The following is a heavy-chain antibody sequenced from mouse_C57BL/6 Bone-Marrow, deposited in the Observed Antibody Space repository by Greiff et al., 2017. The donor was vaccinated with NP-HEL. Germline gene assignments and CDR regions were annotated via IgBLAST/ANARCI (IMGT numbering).Heavy chain of an antibody. CDR3: TSTRYLDY. J-gene: IGHJ2*01. Sequence: EVKLVESGAELVRPGASVKLSCTASGFNIKDDYMHWVKQRPEQGLEWIGWIDPENGDTEYASKFQGKATITADTSSNTAYLQLSSLTSEDTAVYYCTSTRYLDYWGQGTTLTVSS. V-gene: IGHV14-4*01. CDR1: GFNIKDDY. CDR2: IDPENGDT. D-gene: IGHD2-1*01.